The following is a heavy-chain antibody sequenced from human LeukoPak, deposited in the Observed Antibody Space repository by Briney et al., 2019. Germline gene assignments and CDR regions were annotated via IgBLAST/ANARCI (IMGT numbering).Heavy chain of an antibody. CDR1: GFTFSNYA. J-gene: IGHJ3*01. V-gene: IGHV3-23*01. D-gene: IGHD3-22*01. CDR3: AKQDSSVYSAFDF. Sequence: GGSLRLSCAASGFTFSNYATSWVRQASGKGLEWVSAITGSGDTTYYADSVKGRFTISRDNSKNTLYLQMKSLRAEDTAAYYCAKQDSSVYSAFDFWGQGTKVTISS. CDR2: ITGSGDTT.